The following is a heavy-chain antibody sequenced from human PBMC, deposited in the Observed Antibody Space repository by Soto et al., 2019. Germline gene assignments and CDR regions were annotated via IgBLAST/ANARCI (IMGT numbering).Heavy chain of an antibody. J-gene: IGHJ4*02. Sequence: XVSLRLSYAACGFTFTRYSMNWVRQAPGKGLEWVSSISSTTNYIYYGDSMKGRFTISRDNAKNSLYLEMNSLRAEDTAVYYCERESEDLTSNFDYWGQGTLVTVSS. CDR3: ERESEDLTSNFDY. CDR2: ISSTTNYI. CDR1: GFTFTRYS. V-gene: IGHV3-21*06.